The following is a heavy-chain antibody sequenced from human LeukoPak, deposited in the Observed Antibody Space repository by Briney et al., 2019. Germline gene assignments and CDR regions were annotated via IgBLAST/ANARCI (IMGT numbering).Heavy chain of an antibody. CDR3: ARPKYQLLSVIDY. V-gene: IGHV3-74*01. CDR2: INSDGSST. D-gene: IGHD2-2*01. J-gene: IGHJ4*02. CDR1: GFTFSSYA. Sequence: GGSLRLSCAASGFTFSSYAMHWVRQAPGKGLVWVSHINSDGSSTNYADSVKGRFTISRDNAKNTLYLQMNSLRAEDTAVYYCARPKYQLLSVIDYWGQGTLVTVSS.